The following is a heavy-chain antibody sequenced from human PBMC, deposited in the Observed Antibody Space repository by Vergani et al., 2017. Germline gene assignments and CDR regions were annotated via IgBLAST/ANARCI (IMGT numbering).Heavy chain of an antibody. V-gene: IGHV4-34*01. D-gene: IGHD6-13*01. J-gene: IGHJ4*03. CDR3: ARVLSIAAAGGYFDY. Sequence: QVQLQQWGAGLLKPSETLSLTCAVYGGSFSGYYWSWIRQPPGKGLEWIGEINHSGSTNYNPSLKSRVTISVDTSKNQFSLKLSSVTAADTAVYYCARVLSIAAAGGYFDYWGQGTMVTVSS. CDR1: GGSFSGYY. CDR2: INHSGST.